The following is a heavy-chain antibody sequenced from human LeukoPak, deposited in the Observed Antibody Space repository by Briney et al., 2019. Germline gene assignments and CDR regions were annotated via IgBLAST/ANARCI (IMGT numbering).Heavy chain of an antibody. CDR2: INAYNGNT. D-gene: IGHD5-12*01. CDR3: ARGEKFVATITWYFDY. V-gene: IGHV1-18*01. CDR1: GYTFTSYD. Sequence: ASVKVSCKASGYTFTSYDINWVRQAPGQGLEWMGWINAYNGNTNCAQKLQGRVTMTTDTSTSTAYMELRSLRSDDTAVYYCARGEKFVATITWYFDYWGQGTLVTVSS. J-gene: IGHJ4*02.